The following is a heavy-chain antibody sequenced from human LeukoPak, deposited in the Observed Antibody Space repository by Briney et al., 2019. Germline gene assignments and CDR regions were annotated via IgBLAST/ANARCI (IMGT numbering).Heavy chain of an antibody. CDR1: GFTFTIYD. D-gene: IGHD3-10*01. Sequence: GASVKVSFKASGFTFTIYDINWVRQAPGQGLEWMGWMNPNSGNTRYAQKVQGRITMTRDTSISTAYMELSSLRSEDTAVNYCARGPTLVRGVIMPDSVGGMDVWGQGTTVTVSS. CDR2: MNPNSGNT. J-gene: IGHJ6*02. V-gene: IGHV1-8*01. CDR3: ARGPTLVRGVIMPDSVGGMDV.